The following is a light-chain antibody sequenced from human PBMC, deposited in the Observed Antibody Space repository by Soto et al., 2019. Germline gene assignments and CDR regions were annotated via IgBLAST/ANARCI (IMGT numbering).Light chain of an antibody. V-gene: IGKV3-20*01. Sequence: EIVLTQSPGTLSLSPGERATLSCRASQSISGNYFAWYQHKPGQAPKLLIPGASSRATDIPDRFSGSGSGTAFPLTISRLEPEDFAVYYCQQYATSPIYTFGQGTKLEIK. CDR1: QSISGNY. CDR2: GAS. J-gene: IGKJ2*01. CDR3: QQYATSPIYT.